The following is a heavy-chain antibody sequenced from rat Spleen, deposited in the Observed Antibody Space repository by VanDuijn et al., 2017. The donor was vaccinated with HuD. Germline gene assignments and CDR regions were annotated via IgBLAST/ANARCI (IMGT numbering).Heavy chain of an antibody. CDR3: ARPFIYYYSGSYYFDY. V-gene: IGHV5-7*01. CDR2: ISHDGRNT. CDR1: GFTFSDYY. J-gene: IGHJ2*01. D-gene: IGHD1-1*01. Sequence: EVQLVESGGGLVQPGRSLQLSCAASGFTFSDYYMAWVRQAPTKGLEWVATISHDGRNTYYRDSVKGRFTNSRDNAKSTLYLQMDSLRSEDTATYYCARPFIYYYSGSYYFDYWGQGVMVTVSS.